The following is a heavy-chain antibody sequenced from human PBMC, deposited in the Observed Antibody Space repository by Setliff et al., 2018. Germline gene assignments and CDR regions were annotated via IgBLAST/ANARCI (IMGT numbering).Heavy chain of an antibody. V-gene: IGHV3-49*04. D-gene: IGHD2-15*01. CDR1: GFTFNTYW. Sequence: GSLRLSCAASGFTFNTYWMTWVRQAPGKGLEWVANIKQDGSETTEYATSVKGRFTISRDDSTSVAYLQMNSLKSEDTAVYYCTRDAPFWAPQYSLWSDGAYSQYYYMDVWGKGTTVTVSS. CDR2: IKQDGSETT. CDR3: TRDAPFWAPQYSLWSDGAYSQYYYMDV. J-gene: IGHJ6*03.